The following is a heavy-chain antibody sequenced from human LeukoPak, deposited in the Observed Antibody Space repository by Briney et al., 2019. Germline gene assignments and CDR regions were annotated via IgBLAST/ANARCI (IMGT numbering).Heavy chain of an antibody. CDR2: ISYDGSRK. Sequence: GGSLRLSCAASGFTFSTYAMHWVRQAPGKGLEWVAVISYDGSRKYYADSVKGRFTISRDNSKDTLYLQMNSLRAEDTAVYYCARARSSYGYGDAFDIWGQGTMVTVSS. CDR1: GFTFSTYA. D-gene: IGHD5-18*01. CDR3: ARARSSYGYGDAFDI. J-gene: IGHJ3*02. V-gene: IGHV3-30*04.